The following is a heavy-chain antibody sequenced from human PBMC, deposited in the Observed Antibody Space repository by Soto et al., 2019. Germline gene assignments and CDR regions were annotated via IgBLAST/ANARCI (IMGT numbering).Heavy chain of an antibody. D-gene: IGHD3-22*01. CDR3: ARDLNYYYDSSGFFDY. V-gene: IGHV4-59*01. CDR2: IYYSGST. Sequence: SETLSLTCTVSGGSISSYYLSWIRQPPGKGLEWIGYIYYSGSTNYNPSLKSRVTISVDTSKNQFSLKLSSVTAADTAVYYCARDLNYYYDSSGFFDYWGQGTLVTVYS. J-gene: IGHJ4*02. CDR1: GGSISSYY.